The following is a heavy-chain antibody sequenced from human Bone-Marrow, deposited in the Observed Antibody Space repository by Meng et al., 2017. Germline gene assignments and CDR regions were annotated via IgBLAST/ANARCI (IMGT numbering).Heavy chain of an antibody. V-gene: IGHV3-7*01. CDR3: ARARWLQAKYYFDY. Sequence: GGSLRPSCVASGFTLGNNWMSWVRQATGKGLEWVDNIKKDGSGTYYVDSVKGRFIISRDNAKNSLFLQMDSLRAEDTAVYYCARARWLQAKYYFDYWGQGTLVTVSS. J-gene: IGHJ4*02. CDR1: GFTLGNNW. CDR2: IKKDGSGT. D-gene: IGHD5-24*01.